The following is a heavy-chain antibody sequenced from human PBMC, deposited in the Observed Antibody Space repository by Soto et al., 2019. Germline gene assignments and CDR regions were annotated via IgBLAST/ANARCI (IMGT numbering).Heavy chain of an antibody. CDR2: FYYSGST. CDR3: ARDVGYDYIWGSYRYHWFDP. J-gene: IGHJ5*02. CDR1: GGSISSYY. Sequence: SETLSLTCTVSGGSISSYYWSWIRQPPGKGLDLFGYFYYSGSTNYNPSLKSRVTISVDTSKNQFFLKLSSVTAADTAVYYCARDVGYDYIWGSYRYHWFDPWGQGTLVTVSS. D-gene: IGHD3-16*02. V-gene: IGHV4-59*01.